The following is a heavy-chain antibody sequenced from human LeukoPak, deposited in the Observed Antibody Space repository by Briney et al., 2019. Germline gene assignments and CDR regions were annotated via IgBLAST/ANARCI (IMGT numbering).Heavy chain of an antibody. D-gene: IGHD3-22*01. CDR1: GFTFSSYG. J-gene: IGHJ4*02. CDR3: ARGCFYDRSPYCPFDY. CDR2: IWYDGSNK. V-gene: IGHV3-33*01. Sequence: GGSLRLSCAASGFTFSSYGMHWVRQAPGKGLEWVAVIWYDGSNKYYADSVKGRFTISRDNSKNTLYLQMNSLRGEDTAVYYCARGCFYDRSPYCPFDYWGQGTLVTVSS.